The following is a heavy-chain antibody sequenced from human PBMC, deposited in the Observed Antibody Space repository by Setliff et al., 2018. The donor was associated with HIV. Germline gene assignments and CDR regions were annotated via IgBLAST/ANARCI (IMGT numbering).Heavy chain of an antibody. Sequence: QPGGSLRLSCAASGFTFSSFGMHWVRQAPGKGLEWVSYINVDGSATFYADSVKGRFTISRDNTKNSVDLQMNSLRAEDTAVYYCARAVLLTIGCLDSWGQGKMVTVSS. D-gene: IGHD3-3*01. V-gene: IGHV3-48*03. J-gene: IGHJ4*02. CDR1: GFTFSSFG. CDR3: ARAVLLTIGCLDS. CDR2: INVDGSAT.